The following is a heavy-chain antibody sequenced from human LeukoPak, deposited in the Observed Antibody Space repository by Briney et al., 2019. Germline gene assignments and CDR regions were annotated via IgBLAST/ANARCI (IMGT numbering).Heavy chain of an antibody. V-gene: IGHV4-38-2*01. CDR2: IYHSGST. D-gene: IGHD3-22*01. CDR3: AGQHDSNGYYFY. CDR1: GNSINSAYY. Sequence: PSETLSLTCAVSGNSINSAYYWGWIRQPPGKGLEWIGCIYHSGSTYYNPSLKSRVTISVDTSKNSFSLKLSSVTATDTAVYYCAGQHDSNGYYFYWGQGTLVTVSS. J-gene: IGHJ4*02.